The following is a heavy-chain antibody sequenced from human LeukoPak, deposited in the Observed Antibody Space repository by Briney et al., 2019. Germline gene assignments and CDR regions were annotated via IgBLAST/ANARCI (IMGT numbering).Heavy chain of an antibody. V-gene: IGHV4-59*01. CDR2: IYYIGIT. CDR1: GGSISSYY. Sequence: MASETLSLTCTVSGGSISSYYWSWIGQPPGKGLEWIGYIYYIGITNYSPSLKSRVTISLDTSKNQFSLKLSSVTAADTAIYYCATDISSAGTDYFDYWGQGTLVTVSS. D-gene: IGHD6-13*01. J-gene: IGHJ4*02. CDR3: ATDISSAGTDYFDY.